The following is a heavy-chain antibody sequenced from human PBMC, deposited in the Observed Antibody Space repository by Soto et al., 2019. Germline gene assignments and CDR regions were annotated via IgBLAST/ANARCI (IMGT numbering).Heavy chain of an antibody. CDR2: INHSGST. Sequence: QVQLQQWGAGLLKPSETLSLTCAVYGGSFSGYYWSWIRQPPGKGLEWIGEINHSGSTNYNPSLKSRVTISVDTSKNQFSLKLSSVTAADTAVYYCAIRLPPLPHLRGVSNWFDPWGQGTLVTVSS. V-gene: IGHV4-34*01. CDR1: GGSFSGYY. CDR3: AIRLPPLPHLRGVSNWFDP. J-gene: IGHJ5*02. D-gene: IGHD3-16*01.